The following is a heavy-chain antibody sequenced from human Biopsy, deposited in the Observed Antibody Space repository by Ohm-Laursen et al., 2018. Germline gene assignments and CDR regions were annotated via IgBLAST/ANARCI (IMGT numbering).Heavy chain of an antibody. D-gene: IGHD6-13*01. V-gene: IGHV1-8*01. CDR1: GYTFTNYD. J-gene: IGHJ4*02. CDR2: VNPNSGNT. CDR3: ARDPFGQQLGPFDY. Sequence: VSSVKVSCKASGYTFTNYDINWVRQAPGQGPEWMGWVNPNSGNTGYAQKFQGRVAMTRSTSISTAYMELSSLTSEDTAVYYCARDPFGQQLGPFDYWGQGARSSSPQ.